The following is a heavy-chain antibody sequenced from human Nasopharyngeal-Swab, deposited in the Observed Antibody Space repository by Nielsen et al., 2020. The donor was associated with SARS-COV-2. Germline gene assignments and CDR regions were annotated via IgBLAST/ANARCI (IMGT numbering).Heavy chain of an antibody. CDR2: IYYRGST. CDR1: GGSISSYY. CDR3: ARHLAVAGDFDY. Sequence: SATLSLTCTVSGGSISSYYWSWIRQPPGKGLEWIGFIYYRGSTNYNPSLKSRVTISVDPSKNQFSLKLSSVTAADKALYYCARHLAVAGDFDYWGQGTLVTVSS. V-gene: IGHV4-59*08. J-gene: IGHJ4*02. D-gene: IGHD6-19*01.